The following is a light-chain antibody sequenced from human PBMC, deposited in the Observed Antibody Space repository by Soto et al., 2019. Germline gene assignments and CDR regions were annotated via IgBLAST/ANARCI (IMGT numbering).Light chain of an antibody. CDR2: KAS. J-gene: IGKJ1*01. V-gene: IGKV1-5*03. CDR3: QQYNSYSQT. CDR1: QSISSW. Sequence: DIQMTQSPSTLSASVGDRVTITCRASQSISSWLAWYQQKPGKAPKLLIYKASSLQSGVPSRFSGSGSGTEFTLTISSLPHDYFVTYYCQQYNSYSQTFGQGTKVEIK.